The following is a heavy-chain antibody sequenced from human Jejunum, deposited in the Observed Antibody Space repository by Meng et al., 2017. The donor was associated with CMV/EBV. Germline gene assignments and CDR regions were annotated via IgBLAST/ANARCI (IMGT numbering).Heavy chain of an antibody. J-gene: IGHJ5*02. CDR3: TTGHIAGRVTTYGAQA. V-gene: IGHV3-15*01. CDR1: AW. CDR2: IKTKIDGETT. Sequence: AWMSWVRQAPGMGLEFVGRIKTKIDGETTDYATPVEGRFTISRDDVESTVYLQMNGLKTEDTGMYYCTTGHIAGRVTTYGAQAWGQGTQVTVSS. D-gene: IGHD3-3*01.